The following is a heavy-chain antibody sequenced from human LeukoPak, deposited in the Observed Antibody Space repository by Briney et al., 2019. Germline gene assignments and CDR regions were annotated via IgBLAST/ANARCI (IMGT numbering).Heavy chain of an antibody. CDR2: IHISGST. Sequence: PSETLSLTCNVSGGSISSGSYCWSWIRQPAGKGLEWIGHIHISGSTYYNPSLKSRVTISVDTSKNQFSLKLSSVTAADTAVYYCARDTTGTTGGYYYYYMDVWGKGTTVTVSS. V-gene: IGHV4-61*09. CDR1: GGSISSGSYC. D-gene: IGHD1-1*01. J-gene: IGHJ6*03. CDR3: ARDTTGTTGGYYYYYMDV.